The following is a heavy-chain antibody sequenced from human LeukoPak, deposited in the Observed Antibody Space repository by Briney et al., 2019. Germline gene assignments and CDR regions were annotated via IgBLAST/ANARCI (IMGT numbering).Heavy chain of an antibody. D-gene: IGHD5-24*01. V-gene: IGHV4-34*01. CDR2: INHSGST. Sequence: SETLSLTCAVYGGSFSGYYWSWIRQPPGKGLEWIGEINHSGSTYYNPSLKSRVTISVDTSKNQFSLKLSSVTAADTAVYYCARVWFRAIIYYYYMDVWAKGPRSPSP. CDR1: GGSFSGYY. CDR3: ARVWFRAIIYYYYMDV. J-gene: IGHJ6*03.